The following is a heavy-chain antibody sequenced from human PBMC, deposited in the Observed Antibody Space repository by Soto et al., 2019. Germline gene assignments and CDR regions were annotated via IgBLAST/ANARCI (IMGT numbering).Heavy chain of an antibody. J-gene: IGHJ4*02. V-gene: IGHV4-30-4*01. D-gene: IGHD6-19*01. CDR1: GGSISRANYC. Sequence: QVQLQESGPGLVKPSQTLSLTCTVSGGSISRANYCWSWLRQLPDKGLFWIGHIYNGGSTYNNPSLTSRVNISVDTHKHQLSLPLGSVRAAHRGVYFCATGPSVDKVDYWGQGTLVTVSS. CDR3: ATGPSVDKVDY. CDR2: IYNGGST.